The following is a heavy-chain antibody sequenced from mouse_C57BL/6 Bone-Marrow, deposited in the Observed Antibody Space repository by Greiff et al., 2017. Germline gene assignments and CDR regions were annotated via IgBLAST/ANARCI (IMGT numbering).Heavy chain of an antibody. V-gene: IGHV1-63*01. J-gene: IGHJ4*01. D-gene: IGHD2-2*01. CDR1: GYTFTNYW. CDR2: IYPGGGYT. Sequence: QVHVKQSGAELVRPGTSVKMSCKASGYTFTNYWIGWAKQRPGHGLEWIGDIYPGGGYTNYNEKFKGKATLTADKSSSTAYMQFSSLTSEDSAIYYCARGLRGAMDYWGQGTSVTVSS. CDR3: ARGLRGAMDY.